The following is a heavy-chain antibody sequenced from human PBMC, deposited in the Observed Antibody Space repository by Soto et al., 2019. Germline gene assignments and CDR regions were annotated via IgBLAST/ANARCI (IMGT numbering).Heavy chain of an antibody. CDR3: AKTRSRELRPGYYFDY. CDR2: ISYDGSNK. CDR1: GFTFSSYG. V-gene: IGHV3-30*18. J-gene: IGHJ4*02. D-gene: IGHD1-26*01. Sequence: QVQLVESGGGVVQPGRSLRLSCAASGFTFSSYGMHWVRQAPGKGLEWVAVISYDGSNKYYADSVKGRFTISRDNSKNTLYLQMNSLRAEDTAVYYCAKTRSRELRPGYYFDYWGQGTLVTVSS.